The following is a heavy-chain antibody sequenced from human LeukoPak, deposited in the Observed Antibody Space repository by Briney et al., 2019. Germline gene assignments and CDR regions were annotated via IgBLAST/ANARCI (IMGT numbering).Heavy chain of an antibody. J-gene: IGHJ5*02. CDR3: ARDLSDPTDWFDP. CDR1: GYTFTSYY. V-gene: IGHV1-46*01. CDR2: INPSGGST. Sequence: GASVKVSCKASGYTFTSYYMHWVRQAPGQGLEWMGIINPSGGSTSYAQKFQGRVTMTRDMSTSTVYMELSSLRSEDTAVYYCARDLSDPTDWFDPWGQGTLVTVSS. D-gene: IGHD2/OR15-2a*01.